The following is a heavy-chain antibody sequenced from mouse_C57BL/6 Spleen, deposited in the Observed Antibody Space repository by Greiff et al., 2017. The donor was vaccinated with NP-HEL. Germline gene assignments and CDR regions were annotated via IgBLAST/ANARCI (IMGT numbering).Heavy chain of an antibody. V-gene: IGHV1-50*01. CDR1: GYTFTSYW. J-gene: IGHJ3*01. CDR3: ARYGDFAY. Sequence: VQLQQSGAELVKPGASVKLSCKASGYTFTSYWMQWVKQRPGQGLEWIGEIDPSDSYTNYNQKFKGKATLTVDTSSSTAYMQLSSLTSEDSAVDYCARYGDFAYWGQGTLVTVSA. D-gene: IGHD2-13*01. CDR2: IDPSDSYT.